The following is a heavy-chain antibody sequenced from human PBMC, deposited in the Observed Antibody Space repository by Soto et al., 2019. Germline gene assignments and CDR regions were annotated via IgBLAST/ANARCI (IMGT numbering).Heavy chain of an antibody. V-gene: IGHV1-69*06. J-gene: IGHJ4*02. CDR2: IIPMYDSA. CDR1: GGTFKTYT. Sequence: QVQLVQSGAELKKPGSSVNVSCAASGGTFKTYTINWVRQAPGQGLEWIGQIIPMYDSANYAQRFQCRVTISADKSTNIASMELSGLRSEDTALYYCATWRTYSGSYCFDYWGQGTLVSVSS. D-gene: IGHD1-26*01. CDR3: ATWRTYSGSYCFDY.